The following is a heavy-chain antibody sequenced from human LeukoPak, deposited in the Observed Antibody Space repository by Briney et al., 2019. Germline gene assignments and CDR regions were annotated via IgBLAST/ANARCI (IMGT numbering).Heavy chain of an antibody. CDR2: IDYSGSN. CDR3: ARERGYSYGTGWFDP. CDR1: GGSVSSGSYY. J-gene: IGHJ5*02. V-gene: IGHV4-61*01. D-gene: IGHD5-18*01. Sequence: PSETLSLTCTVSGGSVSSGSYYWSWIRQPPGKGLEWIGYIDYSGSNNYNPTLKSRVTISVDTSKNQFSLKLSSVTAADTAVYYCARERGYSYGTGWFDPWGQGTLVTVSS.